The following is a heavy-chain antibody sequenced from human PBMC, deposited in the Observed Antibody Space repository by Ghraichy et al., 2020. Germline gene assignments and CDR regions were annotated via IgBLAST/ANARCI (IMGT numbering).Heavy chain of an antibody. D-gene: IGHD3-22*01. CDR2: INHSGST. CDR3: ARGRSYDSSVDY. J-gene: IGHJ4*02. CDR1: GGSFSGYY. V-gene: IGHV4-34*01. Sequence: SETLSLTCAVYGGSFSGYYWSWIRQPPGKGLEWIGEINHSGSTNYNPSLKSRVTISVDTSKNQFSLKLSSVTAADTAVYYCARGRSYDSSVDYWGQGTLVTVSS.